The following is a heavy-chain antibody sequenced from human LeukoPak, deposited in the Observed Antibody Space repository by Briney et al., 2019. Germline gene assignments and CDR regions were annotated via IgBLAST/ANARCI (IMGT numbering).Heavy chain of an antibody. CDR1: GYSVSSNSAA. J-gene: IGHJ5*02. CDR2: TYYRSKWYN. D-gene: IGHD6-13*01. CDR3: ARYSSSWYLNWFDP. V-gene: IGHV6-1*01. Sequence: SQTLSLTCAISGYSVSSNSAAWNWIRQSPSRGLEWLGRTYYRSKWYNDYAVSVKSRITINPDTSKNQFSLQLNSVTPEDTAVYYCARYSSSWYLNWFDPWGQGTLVTVSS.